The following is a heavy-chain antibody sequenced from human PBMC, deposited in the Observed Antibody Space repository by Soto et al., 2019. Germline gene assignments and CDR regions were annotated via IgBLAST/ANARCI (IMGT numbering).Heavy chain of an antibody. V-gene: IGHV4-39*01. D-gene: IGHD2-2*03. Sequence: PSVTLSLTCIVSGCSVSSNSYSWGWVRQSPGKGLEWIGTIYSSENTYYNPSLLSRVTISVDTSKNEFSLRLSSVTAADTAVYYCARLNGYCVSTNGHASYDIDARAQRTTLPVSS. J-gene: IGHJ6*02. CDR3: ARLNGYCVSTNGHASYDIDA. CDR1: GCSVSSNSYS. CDR2: IYSSENT.